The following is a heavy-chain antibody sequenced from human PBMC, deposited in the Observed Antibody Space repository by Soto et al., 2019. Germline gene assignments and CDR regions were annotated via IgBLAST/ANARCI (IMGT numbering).Heavy chain of an antibody. CDR3: ARGSYDFWSGTPNWFDP. V-gene: IGHV4-59*01. D-gene: IGHD3-3*01. CDR2: IYYSGST. J-gene: IGHJ5*02. CDR1: GGSISSYY. Sequence: SETLSLTCTVSGGSISSYYWSWIRQPPGKGLEWIGYIYYSGSTNYNPSLKSRVTISVDTSKNQFSLKLSSVTAADTAVYYCARGSYDFWSGTPNWFDPWGQGTLVTVSS.